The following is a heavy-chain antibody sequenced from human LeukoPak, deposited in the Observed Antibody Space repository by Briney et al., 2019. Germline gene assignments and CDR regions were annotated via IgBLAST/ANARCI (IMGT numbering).Heavy chain of an antibody. Sequence: VASVKVSCKVSGYTLTELSMHWVRQAPGKGLEWMGGFDPEDGETIYAQKFQGRVTMTRDMSTSTVYMELSSLRSEDTAVYYCARERLDFITMTCDYWGQGTLVTVSS. CDR3: ARERLDFITMTCDY. CDR2: FDPEDGET. CDR1: GYTLTELS. V-gene: IGHV1-24*01. J-gene: IGHJ4*02. D-gene: IGHD3-22*01.